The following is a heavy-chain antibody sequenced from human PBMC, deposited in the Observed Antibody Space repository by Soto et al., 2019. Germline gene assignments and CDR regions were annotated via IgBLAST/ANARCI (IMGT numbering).Heavy chain of an antibody. J-gene: IGHJ4*02. D-gene: IGHD3-16*01. V-gene: IGHV1-46*02. CDR3: ARDLWGSWTVDY. CDR1: GYTFQNYH. CDR2: IHPSGDTK. Sequence: QVQLVQSGAEVKEPGASVKVSCKASGYTFQNYHMHWVRQAPGQELEWMGIIHPSGDTKTYAQRFQGRLAMTRDTSTSTAYMELSSLTSEDTAVYFCARDLWGSWTVDYWGQGTLVTVSS.